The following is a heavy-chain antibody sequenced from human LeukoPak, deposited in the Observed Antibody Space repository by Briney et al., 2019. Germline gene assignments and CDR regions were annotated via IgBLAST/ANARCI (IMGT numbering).Heavy chain of an antibody. CDR3: LLRRDGYTHFDY. CDR2: IYTSGST. Sequence: PSQTQSLTCTVSGGSISSDNYYGNWIRQLAGKGLEWMGRIYTSGSTNYNPSLKTRVTISIDTSKNQFSLKLTSVTAADTAVYYYLLRRDGYTHFDYWGQGTLVTVSS. D-gene: IGHD5-24*01. V-gene: IGHV4-61*02. J-gene: IGHJ4*02. CDR1: GGSISSDNYY.